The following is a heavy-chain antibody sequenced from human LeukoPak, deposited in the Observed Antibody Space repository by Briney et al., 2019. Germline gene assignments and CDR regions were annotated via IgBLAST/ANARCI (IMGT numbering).Heavy chain of an antibody. J-gene: IGHJ3*02. V-gene: IGHV7-4-1*02. Sequence: ASVKVSCKASGYTFTRYTINWLRQAPGQGLEWMGWINTKTGNPTYAQGATGRYVFSLDTSVSTAYLQINSLRAEDTAMYYCARDQGLEIDAFDIWGQGTVVTVSS. D-gene: IGHD5-24*01. CDR2: INTKTGNP. CDR3: ARDQGLEIDAFDI. CDR1: GYTFTRYT.